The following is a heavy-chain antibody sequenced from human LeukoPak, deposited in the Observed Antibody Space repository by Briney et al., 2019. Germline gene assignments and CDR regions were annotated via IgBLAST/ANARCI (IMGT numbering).Heavy chain of an antibody. Sequence: GESLKISCQGSGYDFTTYWIAWVRQLPGKGLAYMGIIYPGDSDARYSPSFQGQVTISADNSITTAYLQWSSLKASDTAIYYCARQYGSGSLDYWGQGILVTVSS. J-gene: IGHJ4*02. CDR1: GYDFTTYW. CDR3: ARQYGSGSLDY. CDR2: IYPGDSDA. D-gene: IGHD3-10*01. V-gene: IGHV5-51*01.